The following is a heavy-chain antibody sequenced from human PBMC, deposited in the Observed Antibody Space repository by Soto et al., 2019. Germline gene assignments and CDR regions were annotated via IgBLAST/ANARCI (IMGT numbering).Heavy chain of an antibody. CDR3: ASGKTYYFDY. J-gene: IGHJ4*02. V-gene: IGHV4-39*01. Sequence: PSETLSLTCTVSGCSISSSSYYWGWIRQPPGKGLEWIGSIYYSGSTYYNPSLKSRVTISVDTSKNQFSLKLSSVTAADTAVYYCASGKTYYFDYWGQGTLVTVSS. CDR2: IYYSGST. CDR1: GCSISSSSYY.